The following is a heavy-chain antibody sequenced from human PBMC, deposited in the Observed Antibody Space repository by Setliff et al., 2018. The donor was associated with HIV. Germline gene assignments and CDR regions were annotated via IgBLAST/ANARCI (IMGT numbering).Heavy chain of an antibody. CDR2: IIPIFGTA. Sequence: SVKVSCKASGGTFSSYAISWVRQAPGQGLEWMGRIIPIFGTANYAQKFQGRVTITADKSTSTAYMELSSLRSEDTAVYYCARDIVVVPAAAMRNYYYYMDVWGKGTTVTVSS. CDR3: ARDIVVVPAAAMRNYYYYMDV. CDR1: GGTFSSYA. D-gene: IGHD2-2*01. J-gene: IGHJ6*03. V-gene: IGHV1-69*06.